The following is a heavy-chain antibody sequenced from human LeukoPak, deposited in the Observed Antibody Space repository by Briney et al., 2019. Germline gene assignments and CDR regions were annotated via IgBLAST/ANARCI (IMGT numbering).Heavy chain of an antibody. CDR1: GYTFTGYY. V-gene: IGHV1-46*01. J-gene: IGHJ4*02. CDR3: ARDQEGFDY. CDR2: IYPRDGST. Sequence: ASVKVSCKASGYTFTGYYLHWVRQAPGQGLEWMGMIYPRDGSTSYAQKFQGRVTVTRDTSTSTVHMELSGLRSEDTAVYYCARDQEGFDYWGQGTLVTVSS.